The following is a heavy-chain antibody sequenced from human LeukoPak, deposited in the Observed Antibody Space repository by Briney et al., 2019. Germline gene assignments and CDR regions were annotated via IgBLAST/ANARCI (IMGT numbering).Heavy chain of an antibody. CDR2: IYPGDSDT. CDR1: GSIFTSYW. CDR3: AGLRVAGTVDAFDI. J-gene: IGHJ3*02. Sequence: PGASLQISCKGSGSIFTSYWIGWVRPLPGKGLKWMGIIYPGDSDTRYSPSFQGQVTISADKSISTAYLQWSSVKASDTDMYYCAGLRVAGTVDAFDIWGLGTMVTVSS. V-gene: IGHV5-51*01. D-gene: IGHD1-14*01.